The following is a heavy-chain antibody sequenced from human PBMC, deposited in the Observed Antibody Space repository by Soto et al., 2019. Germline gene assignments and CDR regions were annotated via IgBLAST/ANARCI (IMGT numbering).Heavy chain of an antibody. CDR3: VRELGGLDC. CDR1: GFTFSGFY. V-gene: IGHV3-11*05. J-gene: IGHJ4*02. CDR2: ISSSGHFA. Sequence: QVQLVESGGGLVKPGGSLRLSCAASGFTFSGFYMSWIRQAPGKGLEWVSYISSSGHFANYADSVRGRFTISRDNAGDSLYLQMNSLTVEDTAVYYCVRELGGLDCWGQGTLVTVSS.